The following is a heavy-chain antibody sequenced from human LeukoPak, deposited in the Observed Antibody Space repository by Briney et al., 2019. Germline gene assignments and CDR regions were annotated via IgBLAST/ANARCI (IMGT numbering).Heavy chain of an antibody. Sequence: GGSLRLSCEVSGFTFTDYWMNWVRQAPGKGPEWVASIRQDGSEKTYVDSVKGRFTISRDNTKNPLSLQLNGLRAEDTAVYYCARDGTAAGLYFDLWGQGTLVTVSS. J-gene: IGHJ4*01. CDR1: GFTFTDYW. CDR3: ARDGTAAGLYFDL. CDR2: IRQDGSEK. V-gene: IGHV3-7*01. D-gene: IGHD6-13*01.